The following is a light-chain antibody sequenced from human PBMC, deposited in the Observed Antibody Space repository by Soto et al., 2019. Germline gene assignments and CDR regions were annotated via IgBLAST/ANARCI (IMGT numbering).Light chain of an antibody. V-gene: IGLV2-14*03. CDR2: DVS. CDR3: SSYTDYTLSL. J-gene: IGLJ1*01. CDR1: SSDVGGYNY. Sequence: QSVLTHPASVSASPGQSISISCTGTSSDVGGYNYVSWYQHQPGKAPKLVIFDVSGRPSGISNRFSGSKSGNTASLTISGLRPEDEADYDSSSYTDYTLSLLGTGTK.